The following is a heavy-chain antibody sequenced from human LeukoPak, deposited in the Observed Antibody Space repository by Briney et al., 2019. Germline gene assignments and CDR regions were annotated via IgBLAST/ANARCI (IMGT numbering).Heavy chain of an antibody. Sequence: PSETLSLTCTVSGDSISSGDYYWSWIRQPAGEGLEYIGSIYHSGSTYYNPSLKSRVTISVDTSKNQFSLKLSSVTAADTAVYYCAREGVTAIRYYFDYWGQGTLVTVSS. D-gene: IGHD2-21*02. CDR2: IYHSGST. CDR1: GDSISSGDYY. V-gene: IGHV4-39*07. J-gene: IGHJ4*02. CDR3: AREGVTAIRYYFDY.